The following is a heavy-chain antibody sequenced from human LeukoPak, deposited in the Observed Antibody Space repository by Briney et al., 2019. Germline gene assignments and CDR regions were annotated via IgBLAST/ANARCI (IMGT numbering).Heavy chain of an antibody. V-gene: IGHV3-7*01. CDR1: GFTFSSYW. CDR2: IKQDGSEK. D-gene: IGHD3-16*02. CDR3: ARDPELRLGELSLSVDY. J-gene: IGHJ4*02. Sequence: PGGSLRLSCAASGFTFSSYWMSWVRQAPGKGLEWVANIKQDGSEKYYVDSVKGRFTIYRDNAKNSLYLQMNSLRAEDTAVYYCARDPELRLGELSLSVDYWGQGTLVTVSS.